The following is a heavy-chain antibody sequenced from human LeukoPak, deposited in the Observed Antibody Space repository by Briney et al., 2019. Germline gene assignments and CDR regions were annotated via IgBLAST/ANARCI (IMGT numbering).Heavy chain of an antibody. V-gene: IGHV4-39*07. J-gene: IGHJ5*02. D-gene: IGHD3-3*01. CDR3: ARLSFFGLGWFDP. CDR1: GGSISSGTYY. Sequence: SETLSLTCSVDGGSISSGTYYWAWIRQPPGKGLEWRGSIYHSGRTYYNPSRERPGPISVGTFKKQFSLNLSSVNAADTAVYYCARLSFFGLGWFDPWGQGTLVTVSS. CDR2: IYHSGRT.